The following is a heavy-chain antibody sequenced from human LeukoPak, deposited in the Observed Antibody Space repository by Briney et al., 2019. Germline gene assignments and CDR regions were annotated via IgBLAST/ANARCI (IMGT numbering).Heavy chain of an antibody. D-gene: IGHD3-3*01. CDR2: IYYSGST. Sequence: SETLSLTCTVSGGSISSSSYYWGWIRQPPGKGLEWIGSIYYSGSTYYDPSLKSRVTISVDTSKNQFSLKLSSVTAADTAVYYCARGPVAHLEWLFNPHYYYYMDVWGKGTTVTVSS. CDR1: GGSISSSSYY. J-gene: IGHJ6*03. CDR3: ARGPVAHLEWLFNPHYYYYMDV. V-gene: IGHV4-39*07.